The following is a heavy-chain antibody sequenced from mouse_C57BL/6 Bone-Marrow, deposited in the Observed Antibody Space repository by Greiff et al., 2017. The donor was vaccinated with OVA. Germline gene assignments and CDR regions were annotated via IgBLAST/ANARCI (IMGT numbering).Heavy chain of an antibody. Sequence: QVQLQQSGPELVKPGASVKLSCKASGYTFTSYWMQWVKQRPGQGLEWIGEIDPSDSYTNYNQKFKGKATLTVDTSSSTAYMQLSSLTSEDSAVYYCAREYYGSGGVFFDYWGQGTTLTVSS. J-gene: IGHJ2*01. CDR1: GYTFTSYW. CDR3: AREYYGSGGVFFDY. CDR2: IDPSDSYT. V-gene: IGHV1-50*01. D-gene: IGHD1-1*01.